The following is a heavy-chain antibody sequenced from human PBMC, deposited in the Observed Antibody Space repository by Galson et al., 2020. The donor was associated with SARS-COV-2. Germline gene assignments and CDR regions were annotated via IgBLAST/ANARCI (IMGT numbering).Heavy chain of an antibody. CDR3: ARHGRGELLFPFDY. CDR2: TYDSGST. D-gene: IGHD1-26*01. Sequence: SETLSLTCTVSGGSISSSIYFWRWIRQPPGQALQWIGTTYDSGSTYYDPSLKSRLTISVDTSKNQFSLKLSSVTAADTAVYYCARHGRGELLFPFDYWGQGILVTVSS. V-gene: IGHV4-39*01. J-gene: IGHJ4*02. CDR1: GGSISSSIYF.